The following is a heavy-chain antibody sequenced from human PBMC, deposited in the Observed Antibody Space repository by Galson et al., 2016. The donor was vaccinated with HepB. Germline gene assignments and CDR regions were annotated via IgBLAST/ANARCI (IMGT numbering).Heavy chain of an antibody. Sequence: SLRLSCAASGFTFSTYSMNWVRQAPGKGLEWVAIVWYDGYNKYYADSVKGRFTISRDNSKNTLYLQMNSLRAEDTAVCYCARRGDIVNYCGMDGWGQGTTVTVSS. J-gene: IGHJ6*02. V-gene: IGHV3-33*08. CDR1: GFTFSTYS. CDR3: ARRGDIVNYCGMDG. D-gene: IGHD2-15*01. CDR2: VWYDGYNK.